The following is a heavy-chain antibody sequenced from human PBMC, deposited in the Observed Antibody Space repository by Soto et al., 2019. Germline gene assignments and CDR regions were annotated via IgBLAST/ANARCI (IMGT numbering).Heavy chain of an antibody. J-gene: IGHJ5*02. CDR2: INPSGGST. D-gene: IGHD3-3*01. CDR1: GYTFTSYY. Sequence: GASVKVSCKASGYTFTSYYMHWVRQAPGQGLEWMGIINPSGGSTSYAQKLQGRVTMTTDTSTSTAYKELRSLRSDDTAVNYYAGGFGRITIFGGVNTNGFAPWGKGTLVTVSS. V-gene: IGHV1-46*01. CDR3: AGGFGRITIFGGVNTNGFAP.